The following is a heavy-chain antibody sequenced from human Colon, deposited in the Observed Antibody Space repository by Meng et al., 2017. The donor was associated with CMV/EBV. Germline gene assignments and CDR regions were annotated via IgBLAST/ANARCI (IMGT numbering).Heavy chain of an antibody. Sequence: GGSLRLSCAASGFAFNSYNMNWVRQAPGKGLEWVAVISYDGSNKYYADSVKGRFTISRDNSKNTLYLQMNSLRAEDTAVYYCARDLWYSSGVYYGMDVWGQGTTVTVSS. CDR1: GFAFNSYN. CDR2: ISYDGSNK. V-gene: IGHV3-30*03. CDR3: ARDLWYSSGVYYGMDV. D-gene: IGHD6-19*01. J-gene: IGHJ6*02.